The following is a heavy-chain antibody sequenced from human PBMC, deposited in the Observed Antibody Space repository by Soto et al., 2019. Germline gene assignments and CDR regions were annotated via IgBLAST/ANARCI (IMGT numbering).Heavy chain of an antibody. V-gene: IGHV4-30-4*01. J-gene: IGHJ4*02. CDR1: GGSISSGDYY. Sequence: SETLSLTCTVSGGSISSGDYYWSWIRQPPGKGLEWIGYIYYSGSTYYNPSLKSRVTISVDTSKNQFSLKLSSVTAADTAVYYCARARSKWLRQSKYYFDYWGQGTLVTVSS. CDR2: IYYSGST. CDR3: ARARSKWLRQSKYYFDY. D-gene: IGHD5-12*01.